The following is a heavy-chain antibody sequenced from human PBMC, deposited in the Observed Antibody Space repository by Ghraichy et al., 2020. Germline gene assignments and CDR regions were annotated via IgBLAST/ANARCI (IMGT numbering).Heavy chain of an antibody. J-gene: IGHJ4*02. D-gene: IGHD1-26*01. CDR1: GFTFSTYA. Sequence: GGSLRLSCAASGFTFSTYAMSWVRQAPGKGLEWVSAITGSGGSTYYADSVKGRLTISRDNSKNTLYLQVNSLRAEDTAVYYCAKSLKVGATYSVSDYWGQGTLVTVSS. CDR3: AKSLKVGATYSVSDY. V-gene: IGHV3-23*01. CDR2: ITGSGGST.